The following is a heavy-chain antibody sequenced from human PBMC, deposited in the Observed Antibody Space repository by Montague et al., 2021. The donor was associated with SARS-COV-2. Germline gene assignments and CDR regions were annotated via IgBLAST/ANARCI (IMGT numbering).Heavy chain of an antibody. Sequence: SETLSLTCTVSGYSISSGYYWGWLRPPPGKGLEWIGSIYHSGSTXXNPSLKSRVTISVDTSKNQFSLKLCSVTAADTAVYYCARSQDCSTTSCHFDYWGQGTLVTVSS. CDR3: ARSQDCSTTSCHFDY. V-gene: IGHV4-38-2*02. CDR2: IYHSGST. CDR1: GYSISSGYY. D-gene: IGHD2-2*01. J-gene: IGHJ4*02.